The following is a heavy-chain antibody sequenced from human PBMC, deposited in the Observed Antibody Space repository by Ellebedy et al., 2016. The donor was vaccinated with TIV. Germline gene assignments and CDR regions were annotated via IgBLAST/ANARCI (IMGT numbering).Heavy chain of an antibody. CDR2: KKQHGDEK. CDR1: GFTFSYYW. D-gene: IGHD6-19*01. J-gene: IGHJ4*02. CDR3: AREPGSGWYFDY. Sequence: GESLKISCTASGFTFSYYWMSWVRQAPGKGLEWVANKKQHGDEKDYVDSVKGRFTISRDEAKNSLYLQMNSLRDEDTAVYYCAREPGSGWYFDYWGQGTLVTVSS. V-gene: IGHV3-7*01.